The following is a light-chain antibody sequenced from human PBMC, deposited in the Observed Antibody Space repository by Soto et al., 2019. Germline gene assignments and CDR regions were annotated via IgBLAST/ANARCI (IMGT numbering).Light chain of an antibody. V-gene: IGKV1-39*01. Sequence: IQMTQSPSAMSASVGYRITITCRASQTISTYVNWYRQKSGAAPELLLYDASTLQSGVPSRFSGGASGTDFTLTISSLQLEDFATYYCQQTYNTPLTFGQGTKVDIK. J-gene: IGKJ1*01. CDR2: DAS. CDR3: QQTYNTPLT. CDR1: QTISTY.